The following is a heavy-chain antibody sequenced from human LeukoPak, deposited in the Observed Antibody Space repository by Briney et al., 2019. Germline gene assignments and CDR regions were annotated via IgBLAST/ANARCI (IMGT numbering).Heavy chain of an antibody. J-gene: IGHJ4*02. CDR3: ARVTPAPQYSGSYSDY. V-gene: IGHV4-34*01. CDR1: GGSIIRYY. Sequence: PGTLSLTRTGSGGSIIRYYWRWVRQTPGKGVERMGEINHSGSTNYTPSLKRRVTISVDTSKTQFSLKLNSVTAADTAVYYCARVTPAPQYSGSYSDYWGQGTLVTVSS. CDR2: INHSGST. D-gene: IGHD1-26*01.